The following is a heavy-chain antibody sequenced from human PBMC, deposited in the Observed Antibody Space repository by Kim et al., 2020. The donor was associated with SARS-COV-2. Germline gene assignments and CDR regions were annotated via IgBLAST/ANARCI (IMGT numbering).Heavy chain of an antibody. CDR2: SGGT. CDR3: AQGIWFDY. J-gene: IGHJ4*02. D-gene: IGHD2-15*01. Sequence: SGGTNYAQKFQGRVTMTRDTSISTAYMELSRLRSDDTAVYYCAQGIWFDYWGQGTLVTVSS. V-gene: IGHV1-2*02.